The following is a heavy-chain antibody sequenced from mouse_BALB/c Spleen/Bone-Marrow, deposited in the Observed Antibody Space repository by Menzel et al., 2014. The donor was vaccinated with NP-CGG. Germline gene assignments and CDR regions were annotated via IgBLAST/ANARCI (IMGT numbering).Heavy chain of an antibody. J-gene: IGHJ2*01. CDR2: ISSGSSTI. V-gene: IGHV5-17*02. Sequence: EVKLVESGGSLVQPGGSRKFSCAASGFTFSSFGMHWVRQAPEKGLEWVAYISSGSSTIYYGDTVMGRFTISRDNPKNTLFLQMTSLRSEDTATYYCVRSGSSSGYFDYWGQGTTLTVSS. D-gene: IGHD1-1*01. CDR3: VRSGSSSGYFDY. CDR1: GFTFSSFG.